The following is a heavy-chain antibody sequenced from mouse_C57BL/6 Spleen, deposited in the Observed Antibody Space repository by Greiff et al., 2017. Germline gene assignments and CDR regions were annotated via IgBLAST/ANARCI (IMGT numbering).Heavy chain of an antibody. V-gene: IGHV5-4*03. J-gene: IGHJ2*01. Sequence: DVHLVESGGGLVKPGGSLKLSCAASGFTFSSYAMSWVRHTPEKRLGWVGTISDGGSYTYYPDNVKGRFTISRDNAKNNLYLQMSHLKSEDTAMYYCARRYNGGYDFDYWGQGTTLTVSS. CDR3: ARRYNGGYDFDY. D-gene: IGHD2-14*01. CDR1: GFTFSSYA. CDR2: ISDGGSYT.